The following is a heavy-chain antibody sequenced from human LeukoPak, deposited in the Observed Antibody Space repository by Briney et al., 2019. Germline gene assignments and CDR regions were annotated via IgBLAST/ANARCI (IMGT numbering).Heavy chain of an antibody. Sequence: GGSLRLSCAASGFTVSSNYMSWVRQAPGKGLEWVSVIYSGGSTYYADSGKGRFTISRDNSKNTLYLQMNSLRAEDTAVYYCARAGCSSTSCYPWGQGTLVTVSS. V-gene: IGHV3-66*01. CDR3: ARAGCSSTSCYP. CDR1: GFTVSSNY. J-gene: IGHJ5*02. D-gene: IGHD2-2*01. CDR2: IYSGGST.